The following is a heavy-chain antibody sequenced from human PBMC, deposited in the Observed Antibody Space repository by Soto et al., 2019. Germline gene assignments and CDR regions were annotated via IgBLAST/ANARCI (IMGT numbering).Heavy chain of an antibody. V-gene: IGHV3-30*03. J-gene: IGHJ4*02. CDR3: ASQRQGSSFDC. D-gene: IGHD2-2*01. Sequence: QVQLVESGGGVVQPGRSLRLSCAASGFTFSSYGMHWVRQAPGKGLEWVAVISYDGSKKYYADSVKGRFTISSDNSKNTQLMQMNCLSAEERAVYYCASQRQGSSFDCWGKGTLVTVSS. CDR2: ISYDGSKK. CDR1: GFTFSSYG.